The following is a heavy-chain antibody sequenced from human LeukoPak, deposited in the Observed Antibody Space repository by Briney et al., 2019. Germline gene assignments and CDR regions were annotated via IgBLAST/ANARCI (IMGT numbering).Heavy chain of an antibody. J-gene: IGHJ4*02. CDR1: GFTFSSYS. CDR2: ISSSSSYI. CDR3: ARDPYATISKLFDY. V-gene: IGHV3-21*01. Sequence: PGGSLRLSCAASGFTFSSYSMNWVRQAPGKGLEWVSSISSSSSYIYYAHSVKGRFTISRDNAKNSLYLQMNSLRAEDTAVYYCARDPYATISKLFDYWGQGTLVTVSS. D-gene: IGHD3-9*01.